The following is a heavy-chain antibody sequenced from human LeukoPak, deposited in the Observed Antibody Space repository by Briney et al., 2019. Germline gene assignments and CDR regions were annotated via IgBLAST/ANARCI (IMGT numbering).Heavy chain of an antibody. Sequence: GGSLRLSCAASGFTFSSYGMHWVRQAPGKGLEWVAFIRYEGSKKYYTDSVKGRFTISRDNSKNTLYLQMNSLSAEDTAFYYCAKEELRRITMWGYMDVWGKGTTVTISS. CDR3: AKEELRRITMWGYMDV. D-gene: IGHD3-10*02. CDR2: IRYEGSKK. J-gene: IGHJ6*03. V-gene: IGHV3-30*02. CDR1: GFTFSSYG.